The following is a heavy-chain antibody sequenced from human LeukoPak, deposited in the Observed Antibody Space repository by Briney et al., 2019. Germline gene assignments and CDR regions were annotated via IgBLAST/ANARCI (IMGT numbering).Heavy chain of an antibody. CDR1: GFTFSSYW. D-gene: IGHD3-22*01. Sequence: AGGSLRLSCAASGFTFSSYWMSWVRQAPGKGLEWVANIKQDGSEKYYVDSVKGRFTISRDNAKNSLYLQMNSLRAEDTAVYYCARKGVIYYERSGYPYYFDYWGQGTLVTVSS. J-gene: IGHJ4*02. V-gene: IGHV3-7*01. CDR3: ARKGVIYYERSGYPYYFDY. CDR2: IKQDGSEK.